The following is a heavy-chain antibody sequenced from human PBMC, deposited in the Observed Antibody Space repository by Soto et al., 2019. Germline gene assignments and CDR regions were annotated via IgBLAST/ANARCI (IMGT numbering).Heavy chain of an antibody. D-gene: IGHD2-15*01. CDR2: INAGNGNT. CDR3: AVVRGSSLPDY. V-gene: IGHV1-3*05. CDR1: GYTFTNYA. Sequence: QVQLVQSGAEEKKPGASVKVSCKASGYTFTNYAMHWVRQAPGQRLEWMGWINAGNGNTKYSQKFQGRVTITRDTAERTAYIERSSLRSEDTAVYYCAVVRGSSLPDYWGKGTLVTVPS. J-gene: IGHJ4*02.